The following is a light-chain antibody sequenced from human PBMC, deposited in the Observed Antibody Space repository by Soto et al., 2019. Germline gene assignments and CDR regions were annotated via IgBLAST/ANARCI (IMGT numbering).Light chain of an antibody. CDR2: EVS. V-gene: IGLV2-14*01. Sequence: QSALTQPASVTGSPGQSITISCTGTSSDVGRYNYVSWFQQHPGKAPKLMIFEVSTRPSGVSNRFSGSKSGNTASLTISGLHIEAEADYYCCSYTSSTSAVFGGGTKLTVL. CDR1: SSDVGRYNY. CDR3: CSYTSSTSAV. J-gene: IGLJ2*01.